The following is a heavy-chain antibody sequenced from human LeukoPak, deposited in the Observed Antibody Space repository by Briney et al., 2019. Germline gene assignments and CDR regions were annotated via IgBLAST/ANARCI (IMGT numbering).Heavy chain of an antibody. J-gene: IGHJ4*02. V-gene: IGHV3-23*01. D-gene: IGHD3-10*01. CDR2: ISADSATT. CDR3: ARKSASGNYPLDY. CDR1: GSNFGSYS. Sequence: PGGSLRLSCAASGSNFGSYSMTWVRQAPGKGLEWVSFISADSATTFYADSVKGRFTISRDNAKNTVFLQMSSLRAEDTALYYCARKSASGNYPLDYWGQGTLVTVSS.